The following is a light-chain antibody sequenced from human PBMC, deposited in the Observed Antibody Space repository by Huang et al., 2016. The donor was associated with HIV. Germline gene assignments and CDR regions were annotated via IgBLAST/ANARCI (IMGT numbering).Light chain of an antibody. Sequence: DIQLTQSPSSVSASVGDRVTITCRASQGIGTWLAWYQKKPGKAPKLLIYSTSSLQSGVPARFSGSGSGADFTLTISSLQPEDFATYYCQQANSFPYTFGQGTKLEIK. CDR3: QQANSFPYT. CDR2: STS. J-gene: IGKJ2*01. V-gene: IGKV1-12*01. CDR1: QGIGTW.